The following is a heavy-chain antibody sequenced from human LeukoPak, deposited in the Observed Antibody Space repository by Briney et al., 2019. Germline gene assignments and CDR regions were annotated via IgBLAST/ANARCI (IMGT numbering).Heavy chain of an antibody. V-gene: IGHV1-2*02. D-gene: IGHD6-13*01. J-gene: IGHJ6*03. CDR2: INPNSGGT. Sequence: GASVKVSCKASGGTFSSYAMHWVRQAPGQGLEWMGWINPNSGGTNYAQKFQGRVTMTRDTSISTAYMELSRLRSDDTAVYYCARDHSSSWQYYYMDVWGKGTTVTVSS. CDR3: ARDHSSSWQYYYMDV. CDR1: GGTFSSYA.